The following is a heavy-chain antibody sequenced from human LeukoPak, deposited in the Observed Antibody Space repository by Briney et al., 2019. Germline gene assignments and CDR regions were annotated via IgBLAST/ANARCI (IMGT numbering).Heavy chain of an antibody. D-gene: IGHD3-10*01. CDR2: ISSSSSYI. Sequence: PGGSLRLSCAASGFTFSSYSMNWVRLAPGKGLEWVSSISSSSSYIYYADSVKGRFTISRDNAKNSLYLQMNSLRAEDTAVYYCARGSPGDYYYYMDVWGKGTTVTVSS. CDR1: GFTFSSYS. V-gene: IGHV3-21*01. CDR3: ARGSPGDYYYYMDV. J-gene: IGHJ6*03.